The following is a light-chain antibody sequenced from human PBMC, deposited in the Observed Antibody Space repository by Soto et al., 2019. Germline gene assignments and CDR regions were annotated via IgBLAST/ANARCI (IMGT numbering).Light chain of an antibody. V-gene: IGLV2-14*01. J-gene: IGLJ1*01. CDR1: SSDVGGYNY. CDR3: SSKTSSRTPFV. Sequence: QSALTQPASVSGSPGQSITISWTGTSSDVGGYNYVSWYQQHPGNAPRLMIYEVNNRPSGVPNRFSGSKSGNTASLTISGLQAEDEADYYCSSKTSSRTPFVFGTGTKVTAL. CDR2: EVN.